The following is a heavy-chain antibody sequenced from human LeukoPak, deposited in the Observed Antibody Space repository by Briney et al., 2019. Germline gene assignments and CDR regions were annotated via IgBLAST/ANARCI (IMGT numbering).Heavy chain of an antibody. D-gene: IGHD5-24*01. V-gene: IGHV3-66*01. Sequence: GGSLRLSCAASGFSVINNYMNWVRQAPGKGLERVSLIATNGDRHSADSVKGRFIISSDNSKNTLYFQMNNLRVEDTAVYYCARGDGYIIRDWGQGTLVTVSS. J-gene: IGHJ4*02. CDR2: IATNGDR. CDR1: GFSVINNY. CDR3: ARGDGYIIRD.